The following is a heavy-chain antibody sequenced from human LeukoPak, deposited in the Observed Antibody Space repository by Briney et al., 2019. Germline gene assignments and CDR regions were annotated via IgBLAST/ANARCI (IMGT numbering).Heavy chain of an antibody. J-gene: IGHJ6*02. CDR2: IYYSGST. D-gene: IGHD1-1*01. CDR1: GGSISSSSYY. CDR3: ARDGGATERNAYYYGMDV. V-gene: IGHV4-39*07. Sequence: SETLSLTCTVPGGSISSSSYYWGWIRQPPGKGLEWIGSIYYSGSTYYNPSLKSRVTISVDTSKNQFSLKLRSVTAADTAEYYCARDGGATERNAYYYGMDVWGQGTTVTVSS.